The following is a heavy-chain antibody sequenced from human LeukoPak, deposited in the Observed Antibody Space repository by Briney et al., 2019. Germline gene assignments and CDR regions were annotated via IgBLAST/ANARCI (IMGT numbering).Heavy chain of an antibody. CDR2: IRSKAYGGTT. Sequence: GESLRLSCAASGFTFTTYWMSWVRQAPGKGLEWVGFIRSKAYGGTTEYAASVKGRFTISRDDSKSIAYLQMNSLKTEDTAVYYCTRAGYDSSGYYLHYFDYWGQGTLVTVSS. CDR3: TRAGYDSSGYYLHYFDY. D-gene: IGHD3-22*01. V-gene: IGHV3-49*04. CDR1: GFTFTTYW. J-gene: IGHJ4*02.